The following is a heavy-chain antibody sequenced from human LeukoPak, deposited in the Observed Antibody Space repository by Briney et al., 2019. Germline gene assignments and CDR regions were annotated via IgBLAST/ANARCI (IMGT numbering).Heavy chain of an antibody. CDR3: ARDFSAAFDI. Sequence: PSETLSLTCTVSGGSFGNYNWSWIRQPPGKGLEWIAYIYDSGTTNYNPSLKSRVTISVDTSKNQFSLKLSSVTAADTAVYYCARDFSAAFDIWGQGTMVTVSS. CDR1: GGSFGNYN. J-gene: IGHJ3*02. D-gene: IGHD2/OR15-2a*01. CDR2: IYDSGTT. V-gene: IGHV4-59*01.